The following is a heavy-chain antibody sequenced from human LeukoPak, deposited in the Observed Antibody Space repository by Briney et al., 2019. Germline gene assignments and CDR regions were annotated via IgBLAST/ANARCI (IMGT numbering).Heavy chain of an antibody. J-gene: IGHJ5*02. CDR3: AKDEPPSSTMWWFDP. D-gene: IGHD6-13*01. V-gene: IGHV3-53*01. CDR1: GFSVRTNF. Sequence: GGSLRLSCAVSGFSVRTNFMSWVRQAPGKGLEWVSVIFTGGGTDHADSVKGRFTISRDNSKNTLSLQMNSLRAEDTAVYYCAKDEPPSSTMWWFDPWGQGTLVTVSS. CDR2: IFTGGGT.